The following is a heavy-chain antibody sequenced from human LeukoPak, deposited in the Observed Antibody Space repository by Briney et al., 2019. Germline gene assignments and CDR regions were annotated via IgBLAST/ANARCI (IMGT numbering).Heavy chain of an antibody. V-gene: IGHV3-13*01. J-gene: IGHJ6*03. CDR2: IGTAGDT. CDR1: GFTFSSYD. D-gene: IGHD1-26*01. CDR3: ARGPRGYYYMDV. Sequence: GGSLRLSCAASGFTFSSYDMHWVRQATGKGLEWVSAIGTAGDTYYPGSVKGRFTISRENAKNSLYLQMNSLRAGDTAVYYCARGPRGYYYMDVWGKGTTATISS.